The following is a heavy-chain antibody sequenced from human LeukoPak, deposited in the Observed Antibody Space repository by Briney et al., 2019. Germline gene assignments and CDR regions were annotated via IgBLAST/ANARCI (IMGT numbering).Heavy chain of an antibody. CDR2: IYYSGST. CDR1: GGSISSYY. CDR3: ARGRDGGFDY. D-gene: IGHD5-24*01. Sequence: KSSETLSLTCTVSGGSISSYYWSWIRQPPGKGLEWIGYIYYSGSTNYNPSLKSRVTISVDTSKNQFSLKLSSVTAADTAVYYCARGRDGGFDYWGQGTLVTVSS. J-gene: IGHJ4*02. V-gene: IGHV4-59*01.